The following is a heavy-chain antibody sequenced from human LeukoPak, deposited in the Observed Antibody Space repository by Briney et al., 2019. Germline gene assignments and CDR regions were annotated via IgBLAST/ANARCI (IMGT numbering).Heavy chain of an antibody. V-gene: IGHV3-43*02. J-gene: IGHJ4*02. CDR2: ISGDGGST. CDR3: AKDTYYYDSSGYEGPSFDY. Sequence: GGSLRLSYAASGFTFDDYARHWVRQAPGKGLEWVSLISGDGGSTYYADSVKGRFTISRDNSKNSLYLQMNSLRTEDTALYYCAKDTYYYDSSGYEGPSFDYWGQGTLVTVSS. CDR1: GFTFDDYA. D-gene: IGHD3-22*01.